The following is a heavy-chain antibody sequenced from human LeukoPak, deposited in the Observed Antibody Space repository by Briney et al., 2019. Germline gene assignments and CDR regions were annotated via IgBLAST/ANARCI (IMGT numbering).Heavy chain of an antibody. D-gene: IGHD3-9*01. CDR2: IYYGGST. CDR1: GGSVSSSHY. J-gene: IGHJ4*02. Sequence: SETLSLTCSVSGGSVSSSHYWGWIRQPPGKGLEWIGSIYYGGSTYYNASLRSRATTSVDTSKNQFSLKLSSVTAADTAVYYCASLDILTGYHYWGQGTLVTVPS. V-gene: IGHV4-39*01. CDR3: ASLDILTGYHY.